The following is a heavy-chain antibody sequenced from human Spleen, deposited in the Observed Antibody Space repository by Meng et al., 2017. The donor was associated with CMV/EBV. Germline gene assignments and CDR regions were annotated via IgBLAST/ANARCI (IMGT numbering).Heavy chain of an antibody. CDR2: IYYSGST. V-gene: IGHV4-30-4*08. CDR3: ARVGELGIGNEAP. CDR1: GGSISSGDYY. Sequence: TVSGGSISSGDYYWSWIRQPPGKGLEWIGYIYYSGSTYYNPSLKSRVTISVDTSKNQFPLKLSSVTAADTAVYYCARVGELGIGNEAPWGQGTLVTVSS. D-gene: IGHD1-26*01. J-gene: IGHJ5*02.